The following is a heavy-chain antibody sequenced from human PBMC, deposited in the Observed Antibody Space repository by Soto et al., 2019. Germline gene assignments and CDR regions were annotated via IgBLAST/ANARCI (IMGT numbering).Heavy chain of an antibody. D-gene: IGHD2-15*01. CDR3: ARDGRYCSGGSCYSTSQTDY. CDR1: GFTFSSYA. Sequence: PGGSLRLSCAASGFTFSSYAMHWVRQAPGKGLEWVAVISYDGSNKYYADSVKGRFTISRDNSKNTLYLQMNSLRAEDTAVYYCARDGRYCSGGSCYSTSQTDYWGQGTLVTVSS. J-gene: IGHJ4*02. CDR2: ISYDGSNK. V-gene: IGHV3-30-3*01.